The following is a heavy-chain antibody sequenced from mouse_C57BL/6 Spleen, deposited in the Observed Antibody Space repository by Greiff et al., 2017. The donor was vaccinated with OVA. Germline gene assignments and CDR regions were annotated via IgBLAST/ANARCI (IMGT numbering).Heavy chain of an antibody. J-gene: IGHJ1*03. CDR2: IHPNSGST. CDR3: AVTGKDWYFDV. Sequence: QVQLQQPGAELVKPGASVKLSCKASGYTFTSYWMHWVKQRPGQGLEWIGMIHPNSGSTNYNEKFKSKATLTVDKSSGTAYMQLSSLTSEDSAVYYCAVTGKDWYFDVWGTGTTVTVSS. D-gene: IGHD4-1*01. V-gene: IGHV1-64*01. CDR1: GYTFTSYW.